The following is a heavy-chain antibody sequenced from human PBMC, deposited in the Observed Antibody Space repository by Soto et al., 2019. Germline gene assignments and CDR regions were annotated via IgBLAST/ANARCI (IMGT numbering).Heavy chain of an antibody. J-gene: IGHJ6*02. CDR1: GFTFSNCG. V-gene: IGHV3-48*02. D-gene: IGHD2-15*01. CDR2: ISDSGATK. CDR3: ARCSRNSCYSYGVDV. Sequence: LRLSCAAAGFTFSNCGMNWVRQTPGKGLEWVSYISDSGATKHYADSVKGRFTISRDNGKDSLYLQMNSLRDEDTAVYFCARCSRNSCYSYGVDVWGQGATVTVSS.